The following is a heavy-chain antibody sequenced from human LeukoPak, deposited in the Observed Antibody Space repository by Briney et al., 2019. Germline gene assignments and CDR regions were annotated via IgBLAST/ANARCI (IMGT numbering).Heavy chain of an antibody. CDR3: ARLASRSY. CDR1: GFTVSTNF. J-gene: IGHJ4*02. CDR2: IYADGGT. V-gene: IGHV3-53*01. D-gene: IGHD6-6*01. Sequence: PGGSLRLSCAVSGFTVSTNFMSWVRQAPGKRPEWVSIIYADGGTKYADSVKGRFTISRDTSKNTFSLQMNNLRAEDTAVYYCARLASRSYWGQGTLVAVSS.